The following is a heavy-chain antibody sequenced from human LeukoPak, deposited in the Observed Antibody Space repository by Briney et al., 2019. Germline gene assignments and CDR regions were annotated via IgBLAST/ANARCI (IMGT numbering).Heavy chain of an antibody. D-gene: IGHD6-6*01. CDR1: GYSFTSYW. Sequence: GESLKISCKGSGYSFTSYWIGWVRQMPGKGLEWMGIIYPGDSDTRYSPSFQGQVTISADKSISTAYLQWSSLKASDTAMYYCARQVPYGSSAYYYYYYMDVWGKGTTVTVSS. CDR2: IYPGDSDT. J-gene: IGHJ6*03. V-gene: IGHV5-51*01. CDR3: ARQVPYGSSAYYYYYYMDV.